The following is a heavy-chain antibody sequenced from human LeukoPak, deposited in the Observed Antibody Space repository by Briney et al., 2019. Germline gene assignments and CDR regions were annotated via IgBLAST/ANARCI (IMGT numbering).Heavy chain of an antibody. V-gene: IGHV3-30-3*01. CDR1: GFTFSSNA. J-gene: IGHJ4*02. Sequence: GGSLRLSCAASGFTFSSNAMGWVRQAPGKGLEWVAVISYDGSNKYYADSVKGRFTISRDNSKNTLYLQMNSLRAEDTAVYYCARASYDSSGYVYWGQGTLVTVSS. D-gene: IGHD3-22*01. CDR2: ISYDGSNK. CDR3: ARASYDSSGYVY.